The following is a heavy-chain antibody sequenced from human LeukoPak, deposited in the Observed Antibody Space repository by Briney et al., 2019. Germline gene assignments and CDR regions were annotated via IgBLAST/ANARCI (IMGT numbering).Heavy chain of an antibody. CDR3: ARLDAYYDFWSGYYPDDAFDI. J-gene: IGHJ3*02. Sequence: SVKVSCKASGGTFSSYAISWVRQAPGQGLEWMGRIIPIFGTANYAQKFQGRVTITTDESTSTAYMELSSPRSEDTAVYYCARLDAYYDFWSGYYPDDAFDIWGQGTMVTVSS. CDR1: GGTFSSYA. V-gene: IGHV1-69*05. CDR2: IIPIFGTA. D-gene: IGHD3-3*01.